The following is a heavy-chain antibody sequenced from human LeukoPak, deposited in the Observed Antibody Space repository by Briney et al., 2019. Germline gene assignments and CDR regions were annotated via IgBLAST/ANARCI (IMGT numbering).Heavy chain of an antibody. J-gene: IGHJ4*02. CDR2: IYYSGST. Sequence: SETLSLTCTVSGGSITSYYWSWIRQPPGKGLEWIGNIYYSGSTNYNPSLKSRVTISVDTSKNQFSLKLTSVTAADTAVYYCARRNNNSSGYYSIYFDSWGQGTLVTVSS. CDR3: ARRNNNSSGYYSIYFDS. D-gene: IGHD3-22*01. CDR1: GGSITSYY. V-gene: IGHV4-59*01.